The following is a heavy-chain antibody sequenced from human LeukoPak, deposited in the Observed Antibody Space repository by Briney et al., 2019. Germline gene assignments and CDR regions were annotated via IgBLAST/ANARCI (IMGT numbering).Heavy chain of an antibody. V-gene: IGHV3-30-3*01. CDR3: ARDWGATNTY. CDR1: GFTFSNYA. Sequence: GGSLSLSCAASGFTFSNYAMHWVRQAPGKGPEWVAVIGYDGDNIYYTDSVKGRFTISRDNSKNTLYVQMNSLRAEDTAVYYCARDWGATNTYWGQGTLVTVSS. CDR2: IGYDGDNI. D-gene: IGHD1-26*01. J-gene: IGHJ4*02.